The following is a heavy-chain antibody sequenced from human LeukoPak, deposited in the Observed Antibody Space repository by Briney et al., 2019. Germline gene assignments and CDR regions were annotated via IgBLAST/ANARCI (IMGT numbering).Heavy chain of an antibody. CDR1: GYSISSGYY. D-gene: IGHD4-11*01. CDR3: ARAYRGPYSNYADY. V-gene: IGHV4-38-2*02. Sequence: PSETLSLTCTVSGYSISSGYYWGWIRQPPGKGLEWIGSIYHSGSTYYNPSLKSRVTISVDTSKNQFSLKLSSVTAADTAVYYCARAYRGPYSNYADYWGQGTLVTVSS. CDR2: IYHSGST. J-gene: IGHJ4*02.